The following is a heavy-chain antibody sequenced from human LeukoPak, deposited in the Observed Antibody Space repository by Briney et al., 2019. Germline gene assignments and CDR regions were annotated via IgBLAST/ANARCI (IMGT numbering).Heavy chain of an antibody. J-gene: IGHJ6*04. CDR2: IIPIFGTA. CDR1: GGTFSSYA. Sequence: ASVKVSCKASGGTFSSYAISWVRQAPGQGLEWMGGIIPIFGTANYAQKFQGTVTITADKSTSTAYMELSSLRSEDTAVYYCAREIVVAATQYYYYYYGMDVWGKGTTVTVSS. D-gene: IGHD2-15*01. V-gene: IGHV1-69*06. CDR3: AREIVVAATQYYYYYYGMDV.